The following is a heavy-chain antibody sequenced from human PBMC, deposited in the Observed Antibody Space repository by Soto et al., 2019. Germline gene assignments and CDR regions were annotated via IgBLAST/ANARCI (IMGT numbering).Heavy chain of an antibody. D-gene: IGHD5-12*01. J-gene: IGHJ6*02. CDR3: ARGRDGYAKGHDYYGMDV. V-gene: IGHV3-11*01. CDR1: GFTFSDYY. CDR2: ISSSGSTM. Sequence: QVQLVESGGGLVKPGGSLRLSCAASGFTFSDYYMSWIRQAPGKGLEWVSYISSSGSTMYYADSVKGRFTISRDNAKNAXXLQMNSLRAEDTAVYYCARGRDGYAKGHDYYGMDVWGQGTTVTVSS.